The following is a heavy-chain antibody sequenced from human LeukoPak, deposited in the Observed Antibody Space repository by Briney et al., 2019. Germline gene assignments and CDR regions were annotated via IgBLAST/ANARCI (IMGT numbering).Heavy chain of an antibody. J-gene: IGHJ4*02. CDR1: GFTFSSYA. Sequence: PGRSLRLSCAASGFTFSSYAMHWVRQAPGKGLEWVAVISYDGSNKYYADSVKGRFTISRDNSKDTVYLQMNSLRAEDTAVYYCAKPAGYTSGWHYFDSWGQGTLVTVSS. V-gene: IGHV3-30-3*02. CDR3: AKPAGYTSGWHYFDS. CDR2: ISYDGSNK. D-gene: IGHD6-19*01.